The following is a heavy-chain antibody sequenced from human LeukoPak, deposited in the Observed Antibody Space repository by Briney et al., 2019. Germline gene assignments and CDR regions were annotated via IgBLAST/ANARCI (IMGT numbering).Heavy chain of an antibody. V-gene: IGHV1-46*01. Sequence: ASVEVSCKASGYTFTSYYMHWVRQAPGQGLEWMGIINPSGGSTSYAQKFQGRVTMTRDTSTSTVYMELSSLRSEDTAVYYCAREPPLTTVVTPEDAFDIWGQGTMVTVSS. J-gene: IGHJ3*02. D-gene: IGHD4-23*01. CDR2: INPSGGST. CDR1: GYTFTSYY. CDR3: AREPPLTTVVTPEDAFDI.